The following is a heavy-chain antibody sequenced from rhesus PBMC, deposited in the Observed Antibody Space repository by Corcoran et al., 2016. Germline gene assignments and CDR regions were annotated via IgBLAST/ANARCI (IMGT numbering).Heavy chain of an antibody. CDR3: ARDIWAPVVFTARGVGLYFDY. Sequence: QVQLQESGPGVVKPSETLSLTCAVSGGSISDSYRWSWIRQPPGKGLEWIGYIYGSSTNTNYNPSLKSRVTMSKDTSKTHFSLKLSSVTAADTAVYYCARDIWAPVVFTARGVGLYFDYWGQGDLVTVSS. J-gene: IGHJ4*01. CDR1: GGSISDSYR. CDR2: IYGSSTNT. D-gene: IGHD2-27*01. V-gene: IGHV4S10*01.